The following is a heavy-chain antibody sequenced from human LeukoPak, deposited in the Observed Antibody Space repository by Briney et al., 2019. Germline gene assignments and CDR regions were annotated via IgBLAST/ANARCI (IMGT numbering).Heavy chain of an antibody. CDR3: ARDLWSGYPNNYYYYYMDV. J-gene: IGHJ6*03. D-gene: IGHD3-3*01. Sequence: PSETLSLTCTVSGGSISSGGYYWSWIRQHPGKGLEWIGYIYYSGSTYYNPSLKSRVTISVDTSKNQFSLKLSSVTAADTAVYYCARDLWSGYPNNYYYYYMDVWGKGTTVTVSS. CDR2: IYYSGST. V-gene: IGHV4-31*03. CDR1: GGSISSGGYY.